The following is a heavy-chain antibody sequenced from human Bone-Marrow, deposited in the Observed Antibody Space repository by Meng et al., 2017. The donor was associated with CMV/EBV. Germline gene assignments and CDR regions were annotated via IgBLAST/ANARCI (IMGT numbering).Heavy chain of an antibody. V-gene: IGHV4-34*01. D-gene: IGHD2-2*01. Sequence: SETLSLTCAVYGGSFSAYYWSWICQPPGKGLEWIGEIDHSGSTNYHPSLKSRVTISVDTSKNQFSLKLSSVTAADTAVYYWARKGSTYCSSTRRSLDPFDYWGQGTLVTVSS. CDR2: IDHSGST. J-gene: IGHJ4*02. CDR1: GGSFSAYY. CDR3: ARKGSTYCSSTRRSLDPFDY.